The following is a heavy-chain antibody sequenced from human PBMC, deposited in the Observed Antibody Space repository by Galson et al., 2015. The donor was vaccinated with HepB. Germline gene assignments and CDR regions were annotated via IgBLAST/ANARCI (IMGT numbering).Heavy chain of an antibody. CDR1: GFTFSNYA. J-gene: IGHJ4*02. D-gene: IGHD3-10*01. V-gene: IGHV3-23*01. CDR2: ISHTGSNT. CDR3: AKDRWMSYYKNN. Sequence: SLRLSCAASGFTFSNYAMSWVRQAPGKGLEWVSSISHTGSNTYYADSVKGRFTISRDNSKNTLNLQMNSLRAEDTAVYYCAKDRWMSYYKNNWGQGTLVIVSS.